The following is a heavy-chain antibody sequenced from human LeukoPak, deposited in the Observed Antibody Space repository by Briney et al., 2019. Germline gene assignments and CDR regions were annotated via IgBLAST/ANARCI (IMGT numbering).Heavy chain of an antibody. Sequence: SGGSLRLSCAASGFTFSSYEMNWVRQAPGKGLEWVSYISSSGSTIYYADSVRGRFTISRDNARNSLYLQMNSLRAEDTAVYYCARGGAARPDIWGQGTMVIVSS. CDR1: GFTFSSYE. V-gene: IGHV3-48*03. J-gene: IGHJ3*02. D-gene: IGHD6-6*01. CDR2: ISSSGSTI. CDR3: ARGGAARPDI.